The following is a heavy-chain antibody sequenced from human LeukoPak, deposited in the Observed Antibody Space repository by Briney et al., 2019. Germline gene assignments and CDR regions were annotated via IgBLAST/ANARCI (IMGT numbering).Heavy chain of an antibody. V-gene: IGHV3-21*01. CDR1: GFTFSSYS. D-gene: IGHD3-10*01. CDR2: ITSTSSYI. Sequence: PGGSLRLSCAASGFTFSSYSMSWVRQAPGKGLEWVSSITSTSSYIYYADSVKGRFTISRDNAKNSLYLQMNSPRAEDTAVYYCARYGSGSYYSGDYYYYYMDVWGKGTTVTVSS. J-gene: IGHJ6*03. CDR3: ARYGSGSYYSGDYYYYYMDV.